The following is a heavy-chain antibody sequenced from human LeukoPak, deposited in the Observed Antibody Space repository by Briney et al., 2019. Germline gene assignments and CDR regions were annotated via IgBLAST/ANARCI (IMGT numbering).Heavy chain of an antibody. CDR3: AKGKDC. CDR1: GFSFSSYV. CDR2: ISGNGGST. V-gene: IGHV3-23*01. Sequence: GGSLRLSCVASGFSFSSYVMNWVRQAPGTGLEWVLAISGNGGSTYYADSVKGRFTISRDNSKNTLSLQMNSLRAEDTAVYYCAKGKDCWGQGTLVTVSS. J-gene: IGHJ4*02.